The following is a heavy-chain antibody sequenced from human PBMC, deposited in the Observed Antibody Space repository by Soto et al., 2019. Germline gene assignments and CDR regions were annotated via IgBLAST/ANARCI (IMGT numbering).Heavy chain of an antibody. J-gene: IGHJ4*02. V-gene: IGHV1-18*01. CDR1: GYTFTSYG. D-gene: IGHD2-15*01. Sequence: ASVKVSFKTAGYTFTSYGITWFRQAPGQGLEWMGYINGDNGETNSAQKFQGRVTITRDTSASTAYMELSGLRSEDTAVYYCARLGSRRYCSGGSCPSYFDYWGQGTLV. CDR2: INGDNGET. CDR3: ARLGSRRYCSGGSCPSYFDY.